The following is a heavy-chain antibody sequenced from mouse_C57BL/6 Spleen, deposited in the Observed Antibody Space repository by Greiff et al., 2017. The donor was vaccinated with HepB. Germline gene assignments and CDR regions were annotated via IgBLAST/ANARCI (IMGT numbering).Heavy chain of an antibody. CDR3: AKTLYGSGLYYAMDY. D-gene: IGHD1-1*01. CDR1: GFSLTSYG. Sequence: VKLKQSGPGLVQPSQSLSITCTVSGFSLTSYGVHWVRQSPGKGLEWLGVIWRGGSTDYNAAFMSRMSITKDNSKSQVFFKMNSLQADDTAIYYCAKTLYGSGLYYAMDYWGKGTSVTVSS. CDR2: IWRGGST. V-gene: IGHV2-5*01. J-gene: IGHJ4*01.